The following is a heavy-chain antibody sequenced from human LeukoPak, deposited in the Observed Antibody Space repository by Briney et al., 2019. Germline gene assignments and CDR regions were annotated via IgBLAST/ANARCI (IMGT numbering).Heavy chain of an antibody. CDR2: IYSDGST. V-gene: IGHV3-53*01. CDR3: ARGTLDN. D-gene: IGHD3/OR15-3a*01. Sequence: GGSLRLSCAASGFSVSSSYINWVRQAPGKGLEWVSVIYSDGSTKFADSVKARFTISRDNSKNTVYLQMKSLRVEDTAVYYCARGTLDNWGQGTLGTVSS. CDR1: GFSVSSSY. J-gene: IGHJ4*02.